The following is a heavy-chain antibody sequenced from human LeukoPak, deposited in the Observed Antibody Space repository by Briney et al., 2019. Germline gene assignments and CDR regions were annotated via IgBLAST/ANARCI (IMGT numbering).Heavy chain of an antibody. CDR2: TYYRSKLYN. V-gene: IGHV6-1*01. CDR1: GDSVSSNSAA. CDR3: SRIGSNYGYRAFDI. D-gene: IGHD5-18*01. Sequence: SQTLSLTCAISGDSVSSNSAAWNWIRQSPSRGLEWLGRTYYRSKLYNDYAVSVKSRITINPDTSKNQFSLQLNSVTPEDTAVYYCSRIGSNYGYRAFDIWGQGTMVTVSS. J-gene: IGHJ3*02.